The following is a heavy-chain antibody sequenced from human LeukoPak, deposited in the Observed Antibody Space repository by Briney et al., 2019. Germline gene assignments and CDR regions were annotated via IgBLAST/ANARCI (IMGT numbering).Heavy chain of an antibody. D-gene: IGHD3-10*01. J-gene: IGHJ4*02. CDR2: VDPSGDIA. CDR1: GYTFIHYY. CDR3: ARDSFGVRGFDH. Sequence: ASVKVSCKASGYTFIHYYMHWVRQASGEGFEWMGIVDPSGDIATYAQKFQGRVTLTTDTSTSTFYMELSSLRSEDTAIYYCARDSFGVRGFDHWGQGTPVTVSS. V-gene: IGHV1-46*01.